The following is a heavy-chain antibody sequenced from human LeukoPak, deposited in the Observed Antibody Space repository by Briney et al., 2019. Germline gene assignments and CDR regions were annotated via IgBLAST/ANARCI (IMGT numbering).Heavy chain of an antibody. CDR2: ISSNGGST. V-gene: IGHV3-64D*06. J-gene: IGHJ6*04. Sequence: GGSLRLSCSASGFTFSSYAMHWVRQAPGKGLEYVSAISSNGGSTYYADSVKGRFTISRDNSKNTLYLQMSSLRAEDTAVYYCVKNPRWIVVAPAAIHPLYGMDVWGKGTTVTVSS. CDR1: GFTFSSYA. D-gene: IGHD2-2*01. CDR3: VKNPRWIVVAPAAIHPLYGMDV.